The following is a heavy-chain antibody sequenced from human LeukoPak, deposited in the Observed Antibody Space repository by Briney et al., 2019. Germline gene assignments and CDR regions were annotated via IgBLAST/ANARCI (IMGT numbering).Heavy chain of an antibody. J-gene: IGHJ4*02. CDR2: ISAYNGHT. D-gene: IGHD3-10*01. Sequence: ASVKVSCKASGYTFTSYGISWVRQAPGQGPEWMGWISAYNGHTNYAQKLQGRVTITTDTSTSTAYMELRSLISDDTAVYYCARGSVRGLNDYWGQGTLVTVSS. CDR1: GYTFTSYG. CDR3: ARGSVRGLNDY. V-gene: IGHV1-18*01.